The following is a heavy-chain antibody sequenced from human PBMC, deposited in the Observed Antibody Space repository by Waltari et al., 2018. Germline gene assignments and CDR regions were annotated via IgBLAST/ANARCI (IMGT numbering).Heavy chain of an antibody. D-gene: IGHD2-21*01. J-gene: IGHJ4*02. Sequence: VQLVQSGSAVKKRGASVKVSCKVSGYTLTGLSMHWVRQAPGKGLEWMGGFDPEDDETIYAQNFQGRVTMTEDTSTDTAYMELSSLRSEDTAVYYCATAFMVSTAYTVCWGQGTLVTVSS. CDR1: GYTLTGLS. CDR3: ATAFMVSTAYTVC. CDR2: FDPEDDET. V-gene: IGHV1-24*01.